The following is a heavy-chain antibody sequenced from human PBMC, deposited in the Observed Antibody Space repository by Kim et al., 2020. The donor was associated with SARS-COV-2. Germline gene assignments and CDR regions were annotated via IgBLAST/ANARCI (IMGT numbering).Heavy chain of an antibody. CDR3: AKDIAGPSRTPAYYYGSGTMDV. J-gene: IGHJ6*04. Sequence: GGSLRLSCAASGFTFDDYAMHWVRQAPGKGLEWVSLISGDGGSTYYADSVKGRFTISRDNSKNSLYLQMNSLRTEDTALYYCAKDIAGPSRTPAYYYGSGTMDVWGKGTTVTVSS. V-gene: IGHV3-43*02. D-gene: IGHD3-10*01. CDR1: GFTFDDYA. CDR2: ISGDGGST.